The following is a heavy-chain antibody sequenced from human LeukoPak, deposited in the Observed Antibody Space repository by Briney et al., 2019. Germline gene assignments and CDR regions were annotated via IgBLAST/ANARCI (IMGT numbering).Heavy chain of an antibody. Sequence: GGSLRLSCAASGFTFSRHWMTWVRQAPGKGLEWVANIKHDGAEKNYVDSVKGRFTISRDNAKNSLYLQMNSLRAEDTAVYYCATPLDYFDMSDSHQGGDWGQGTLVTVSS. V-gene: IGHV3-7*03. CDR3: ATPLDYFDMSDSHQGGD. CDR1: GFTFSRHW. D-gene: IGHD3-22*01. J-gene: IGHJ4*02. CDR2: IKHDGAEK.